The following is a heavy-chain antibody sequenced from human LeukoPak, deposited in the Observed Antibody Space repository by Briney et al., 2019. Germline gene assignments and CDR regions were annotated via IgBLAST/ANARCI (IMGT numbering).Heavy chain of an antibody. V-gene: IGHV4-39*01. CDR3: ARHGDYGSGGIDY. D-gene: IGHD3-10*01. CDR2: IYYSGST. Sequence: SETLSLTCTVSGGSISSSSYYWGWIRQPPGKGLEWIGSIYYSGSTYYNPSLKSRVTISVDTSKNQFSLKLTSVTAADTAVYYCARHGDYGSGGIDYWGQGTLVTVSS. CDR1: GGSISSSSYY. J-gene: IGHJ4*02.